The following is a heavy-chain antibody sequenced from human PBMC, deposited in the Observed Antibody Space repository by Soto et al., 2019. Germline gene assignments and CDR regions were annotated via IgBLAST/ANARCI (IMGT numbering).Heavy chain of an antibody. CDR1: GGSISSYY. Sequence: QVQLQESGPGLVKPSETLSLTCTVSGGSISSYYWSWIRQPPGKGLEWIGYIYYSGSTNYHPSLQSRVTRSVDKSKNQFYLKLSSVTAADTAVYYCARGRGGWFINQLLNAFDIWGQGTMVTVSS. J-gene: IGHJ3*02. CDR2: IYYSGST. CDR3: ARGRGGWFINQLLNAFDI. V-gene: IGHV4-59*01. D-gene: IGHD2-2*01.